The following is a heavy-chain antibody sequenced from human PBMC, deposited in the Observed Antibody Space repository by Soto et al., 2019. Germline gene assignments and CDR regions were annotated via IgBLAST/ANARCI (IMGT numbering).Heavy chain of an antibody. CDR3: ARDEQWLVERRSFDY. Sequence: GASVKVSCKASGYTFTSYYMHWVRQAPGQGLEWMGIINPSGGSTSYAQKFQGRVTMTRDTSTSTVYMELSSLRSEDTAVYYCARDEQWLVERRSFDYWGQGTLVTVSS. J-gene: IGHJ4*02. V-gene: IGHV1-46*03. CDR1: GYTFTSYY. D-gene: IGHD6-19*01. CDR2: INPSGGST.